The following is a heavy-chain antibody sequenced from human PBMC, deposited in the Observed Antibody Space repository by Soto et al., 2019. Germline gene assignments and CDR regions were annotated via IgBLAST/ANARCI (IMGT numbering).Heavy chain of an antibody. D-gene: IGHD5-12*01. CDR1: GGSISSYY. Sequence: SETLSLTCTVSGGSISSYYWSWIRQPPGKGLEWIGYIYYGGSTNYNPSLKSRVTISVDTSKNQFSLKLSSVTAADTAVYYCARDGYNYSYFDYWGQGTLVTVSS. CDR2: IYYGGST. V-gene: IGHV4-59*01. J-gene: IGHJ4*02. CDR3: ARDGYNYSYFDY.